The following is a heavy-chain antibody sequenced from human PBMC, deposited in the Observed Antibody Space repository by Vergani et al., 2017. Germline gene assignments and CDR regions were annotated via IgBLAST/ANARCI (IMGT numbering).Heavy chain of an antibody. V-gene: IGHV4-39*07. CDR1: GGSISSSSYY. Sequence: QLQLQESGPGLVKPSETLSLTCTVSGGSISSSSYYWGWIRQPPGKGLEWMGRSYYSGSTYYNPSVKCRVTISVDTAKNQFSLKLSSVTAADTAVYYCARDGDDYGDLRWFDPWGQGTLVTVSS. CDR3: ARDGDDYGDLRWFDP. D-gene: IGHD4-17*01. CDR2: SYYSGST. J-gene: IGHJ5*02.